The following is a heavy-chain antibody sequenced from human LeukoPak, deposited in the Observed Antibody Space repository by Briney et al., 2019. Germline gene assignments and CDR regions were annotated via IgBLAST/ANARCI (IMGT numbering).Heavy chain of an antibody. V-gene: IGHV3-30*04. J-gene: IGHJ4*02. Sequence: GGSLRLSCAASGFTFGSYAMHWVRQAPGKGLEWVAVLSYDGSDKYYADSVKGRFTISRDNSKNTLYLQMNSLRAEDTAIYYCANLVVVTAGFGYWGQGTLVTVSS. CDR2: LSYDGSDK. CDR1: GFTFGSYA. D-gene: IGHD2-21*02. CDR3: ANLVVVTAGFGY.